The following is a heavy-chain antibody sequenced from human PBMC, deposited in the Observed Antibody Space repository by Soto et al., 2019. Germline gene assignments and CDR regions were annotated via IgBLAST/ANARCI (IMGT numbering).Heavy chain of an antibody. CDR3: ARTHSNYPSRIAGPDVVYYYYMDV. Sequence: GGSLRLSCAASGFTFSSYAMSWVRQAPGKGLEWVSAISGSGGSTYYADSVKGRFTISRDNSKNTLYLQMNSLRAADTAVYYCARTHSNYPSRIAGPDVVYYYYMDVWGKGTTVTVSS. D-gene: IGHD4-4*01. J-gene: IGHJ6*03. CDR2: ISGSGGST. CDR1: GFTFSSYA. V-gene: IGHV3-23*01.